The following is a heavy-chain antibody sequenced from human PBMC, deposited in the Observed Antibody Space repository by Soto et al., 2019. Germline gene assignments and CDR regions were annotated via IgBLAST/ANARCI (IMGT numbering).Heavy chain of an antibody. V-gene: IGHV6-1*01. J-gene: IGHJ3*02. D-gene: IGHD6-13*01. CDR3: ARGKHSTFDI. Sequence: QVQLQQSGPGLVKPSQTLSLTCAISGDSVSTNGVAWNWIRLSPSRGLEWLGRTYYRAKWNTDYALSVKGRTTINPDTSKNQFSLQLNSVTPEDTAVYYCARGKHSTFDIWGQGTMVAGSS. CDR2: TYYRAKWNT. CDR1: GDSVSTNGVA.